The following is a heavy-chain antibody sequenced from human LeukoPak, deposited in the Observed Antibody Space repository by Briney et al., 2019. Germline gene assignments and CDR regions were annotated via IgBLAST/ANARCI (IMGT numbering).Heavy chain of an antibody. Sequence: SETLSLTCTVSGGSISSGGYYWSWIRQHPGKGLEWIGYIYYSGSTYYNPPLKSRVTISVDTSKNQFSLKLSSVTAADTAVYYCARDDDNYYGMDVWGQGTTVTVSS. D-gene: IGHD3-9*01. CDR1: GGSISSGGYY. V-gene: IGHV4-31*03. CDR2: IYYSGST. CDR3: ARDDDNYYGMDV. J-gene: IGHJ6*02.